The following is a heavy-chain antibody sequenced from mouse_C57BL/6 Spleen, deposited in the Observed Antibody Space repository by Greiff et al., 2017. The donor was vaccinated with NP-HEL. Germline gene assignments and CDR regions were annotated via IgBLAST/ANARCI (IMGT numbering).Heavy chain of an antibody. D-gene: IGHD2-5*01. Sequence: VQLKESGPELVKPGASVKMSCKASGYTFTDYNMHWVKQSHGKSLEWIGYINPNNGGTSYNQKFKGKATLTVNKSSSTAYMELRSLTSEDSAVYYCARGWSNFFYYAMDYWGQGTSVTVSS. CDR1: GYTFTDYN. J-gene: IGHJ4*01. V-gene: IGHV1-22*01. CDR3: ARGWSNFFYYAMDY. CDR2: INPNNGGT.